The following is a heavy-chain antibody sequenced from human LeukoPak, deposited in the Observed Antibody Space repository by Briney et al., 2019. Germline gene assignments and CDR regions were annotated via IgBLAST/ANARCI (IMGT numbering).Heavy chain of an antibody. D-gene: IGHD6-19*01. J-gene: IGHJ4*02. Sequence: GGSLRLSCTASGFTFANYAMSWVRQAPGTGLEWVGFIRSNTYGGTTHYAASVRGTFTISRDDSKSIAYLQMNSLKTEDTAVYYCTRVRVYSSGWYFDYWGQGTLVTVSS. CDR2: IRSNTYGGTT. CDR1: GFTFANYA. V-gene: IGHV3-49*04. CDR3: TRVRVYSSGWYFDY.